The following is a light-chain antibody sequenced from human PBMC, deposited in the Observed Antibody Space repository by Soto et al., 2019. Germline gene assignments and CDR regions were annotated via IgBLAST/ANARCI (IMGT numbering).Light chain of an antibody. Sequence: DIQMTQSPSSLSASVGDRVTITCRASQSLNSYLNWYQQKPGKAPKLLIYAASNLQSGVPSRFSGSGSGTDFTLTISSLQPEDFATYYCQQSYSTPWTFGQGTKVDIK. CDR2: AAS. CDR1: QSLNSY. J-gene: IGKJ1*01. V-gene: IGKV1-39*01. CDR3: QQSYSTPWT.